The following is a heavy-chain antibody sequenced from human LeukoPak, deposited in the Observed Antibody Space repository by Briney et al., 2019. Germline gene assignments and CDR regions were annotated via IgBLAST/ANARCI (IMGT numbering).Heavy chain of an antibody. CDR1: GFTFYNAW. D-gene: IGHD6-19*01. CDR2: IKSKSDGGTT. V-gene: IGHV3-15*01. CDR3: AKAGWYRYFDY. Sequence: GGSLRLSCAASGFTFYNAWMSWVRQAPGKGLEWVGRIKSKSDGGTTDYAAPVKDRFTISRDDSKNTLYLQMNSLRAEDTAVYYCAKAGWYRYFDYWGQGTLVTVSS. J-gene: IGHJ4*02.